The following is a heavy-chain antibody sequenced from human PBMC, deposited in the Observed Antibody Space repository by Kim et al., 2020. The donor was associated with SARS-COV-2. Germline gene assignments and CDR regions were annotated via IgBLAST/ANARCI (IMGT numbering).Heavy chain of an antibody. CDR3: ARASLLLWFGDHRGWFDP. J-gene: IGHJ5*02. D-gene: IGHD3-10*01. V-gene: IGHV4-31*02. Sequence: KSRVTISVDTSKNQFSLKLSSVTAADTAVYYCARASLLLWFGDHRGWFDPWGQGTLVTVSS.